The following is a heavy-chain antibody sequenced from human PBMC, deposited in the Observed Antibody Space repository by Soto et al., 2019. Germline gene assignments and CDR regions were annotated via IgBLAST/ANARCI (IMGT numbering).Heavy chain of an antibody. CDR3: ARHQWKLPSCWFDP. CDR2: VYYSGST. V-gene: IGHV4-39*01. CDR1: GGSISGGTYY. Sequence: SETLSLTCTVSGGSISGGTYYWGWIRQPPGKGLEWIGTVYYSGSTYYNPSLKSRVTISVDTSKNQFSLKLNSVTAADTAVYYCARHQWKLPSCWFDPWGQGTLVTVSS. J-gene: IGHJ5*02. D-gene: IGHD3-22*01.